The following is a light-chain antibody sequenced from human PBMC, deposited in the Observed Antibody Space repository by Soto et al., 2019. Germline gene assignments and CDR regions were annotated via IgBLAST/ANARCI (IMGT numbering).Light chain of an antibody. CDR3: CSSGRSPTYV. V-gene: IGLV2-23*02. Sequence: QSALTQPASVSGSPGQSITISCTGTTSDVGSYKLVSWYQQHPGKAPKLIIFEVNKRPAGVSNRFSGSKSGNTASLTISGLKAEDEADYYCCSSGRSPTYVFGPGTQLTVL. CDR1: TSDVGSYKL. CDR2: EVN. J-gene: IGLJ1*01.